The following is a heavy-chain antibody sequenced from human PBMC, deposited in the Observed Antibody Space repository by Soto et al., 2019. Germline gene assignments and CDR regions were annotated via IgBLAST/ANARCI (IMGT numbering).Heavy chain of an antibody. D-gene: IGHD4-17*01. V-gene: IGHV3-23*01. Sequence: GGFLRLSCAASGFTFSSYGRSWVRQAPGKGLEWVSAISGSGGSTYYADSVKGRFTISRDNSKNTLYLQMNSLRAEDTAVYYCASLAMTTVTTYSFDYWGQGTLVTVSS. CDR1: GFTFSSYG. CDR2: ISGSGGST. CDR3: ASLAMTTVTTYSFDY. J-gene: IGHJ4*02.